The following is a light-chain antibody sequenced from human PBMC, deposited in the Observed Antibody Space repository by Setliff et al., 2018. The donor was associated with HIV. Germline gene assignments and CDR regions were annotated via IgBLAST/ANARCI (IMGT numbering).Light chain of an antibody. J-gene: IGLJ2*01. CDR3: CSYAGSSTFVV. V-gene: IGLV2-23*02. Sequence: QSVLTQPASVSGSPGQSITISCTGTSSDVGSYNLVSWYQQHPGKAPKLMIYEVSKRPSGVSNRFSGSKSGNTASLTISGRQAEGETDYYCCSYAGSSTFVVFGGGTKVTVL. CDR1: SSDVGSYNL. CDR2: EVS.